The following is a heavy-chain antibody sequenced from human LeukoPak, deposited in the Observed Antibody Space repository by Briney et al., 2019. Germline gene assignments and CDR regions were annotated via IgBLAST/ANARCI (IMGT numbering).Heavy chain of an antibody. Sequence: SETLSLTCTVSGGSISSGGYYWSWIRQHPGKGLEWIGYIYYSGSTYCNPSLKSRVTISVDTSKNQFSLKLSSVTAADTAVYYCARAKWFGELLVGYFDYWGQGTLVTVSS. J-gene: IGHJ4*02. V-gene: IGHV4-31*03. CDR3: ARAKWFGELLVGYFDY. CDR1: GGSISSGGYY. CDR2: IYYSGST. D-gene: IGHD3-10*01.